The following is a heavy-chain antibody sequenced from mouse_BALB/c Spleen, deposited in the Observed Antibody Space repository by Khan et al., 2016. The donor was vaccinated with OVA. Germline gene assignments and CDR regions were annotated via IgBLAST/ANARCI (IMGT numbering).Heavy chain of an antibody. J-gene: IGHJ3*01. D-gene: IGHD2-12*01. V-gene: IGHV5-6*01. CDR3: VSYFNWSFAY. Sequence: EVELVESGGDLVKPGGSLKLSCAASGFTFSSYSMSWVRQTPDKRLEWVASISSGGDYTYYPDSVKGRFTISRDNAKNTLYLQMSDLKSEDTAMEYCVSYFNWSFAYRGQGTLVTVSA. CDR1: GFTFSSYS. CDR2: ISSGGDYT.